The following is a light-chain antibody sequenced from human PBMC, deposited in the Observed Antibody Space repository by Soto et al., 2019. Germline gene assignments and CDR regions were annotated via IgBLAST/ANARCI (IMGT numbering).Light chain of an antibody. V-gene: IGLV1-47*02. CDR2: SYN. CDR1: SSNIGSNY. Sequence: QSVLTQPPSASGTPGQRVTISCSGSSSNIGSNYVSWYQQLPGTAPRLLIYSYNERPSGVPDRFSGSKSGTSASLTISGLRSEDEADYYCAAWDDRLSGYVFGTGTKVTV. CDR3: AAWDDRLSGYV. J-gene: IGLJ1*01.